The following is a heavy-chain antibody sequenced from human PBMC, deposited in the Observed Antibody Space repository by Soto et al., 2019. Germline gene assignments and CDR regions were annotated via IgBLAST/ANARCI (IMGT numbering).Heavy chain of an antibody. J-gene: IGHJ4*02. V-gene: IGHV1-69*06. D-gene: IGHD2-8*01. CDR2: IIPIFGTA. CDR1: GGTFSSYA. Sequence: ASVKVSCKASGGTFSSYAISWVRQAPGQGLEWMGGIIPIFGTANYAQKFQGRVTITADKSTSIAYMELSSLRSKDTAVYYCARASYCTNGVCYTVFDYWGQGTLVTVSS. CDR3: ARASYCTNGVCYTVFDY.